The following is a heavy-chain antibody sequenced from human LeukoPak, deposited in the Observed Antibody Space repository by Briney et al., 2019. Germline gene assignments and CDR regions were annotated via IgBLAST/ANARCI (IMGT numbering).Heavy chain of an antibody. J-gene: IGHJ1*01. CDR3: ARAPSEIGGYYPEYFRH. Sequence: PGGSLRLSCAASGFTFSSYWMHWVRQAPGKGLVWVSRIKSEGNTNYADSVKGRFTISRDNAKNTVSLQMNSLRAEDTGVYYCARAPSEIGGYYPEYFRHWGQGTLVTVSS. CDR2: IKSEGNT. D-gene: IGHD3-22*01. CDR1: GFTFSSYW. V-gene: IGHV3-74*01.